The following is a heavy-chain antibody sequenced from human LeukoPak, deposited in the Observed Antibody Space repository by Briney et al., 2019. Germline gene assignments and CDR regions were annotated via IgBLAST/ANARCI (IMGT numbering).Heavy chain of an antibody. Sequence: PGGSLRLSCAASGFTFSTYSMNWVRQAPGKGLEWVSYISGTSSAIYYADSVKGRFTISRDNAKNSLYLQMNRLRADDTAVYYCAFAAAGSVKDYWGQGTLVTVSS. CDR3: AFAAAGSVKDY. CDR2: ISGTSSAI. V-gene: IGHV3-48*01. D-gene: IGHD6-13*01. J-gene: IGHJ4*02. CDR1: GFTFSTYS.